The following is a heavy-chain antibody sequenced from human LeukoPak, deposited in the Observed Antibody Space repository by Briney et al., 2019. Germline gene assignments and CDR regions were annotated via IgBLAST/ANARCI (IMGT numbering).Heavy chain of an antibody. Sequence: SETLSLTCTVSGGSISSYYWSWIRQPPGKGLEWIGYIYYSGSTNYNPSLKSRVTISVDTSKNQFSLKLSSVTAADTAVYYCARKTRTARMNAFDIWGQGTMVTVSS. D-gene: IGHD5-18*01. V-gene: IGHV4-59*01. CDR3: ARKTRTARMNAFDI. CDR2: IYYSGST. CDR1: GGSISSYY. J-gene: IGHJ3*02.